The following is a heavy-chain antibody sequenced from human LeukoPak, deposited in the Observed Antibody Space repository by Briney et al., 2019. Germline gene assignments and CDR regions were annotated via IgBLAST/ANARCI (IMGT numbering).Heavy chain of an antibody. V-gene: IGHV3-49*03. D-gene: IGHD4-23*01. Sequence: GGSLRLSCTASGFTFGDYAMGWFRQAPGKGLEWVGFIRSKAYGGTTEYAASVKGRFTISRDDSKSIAYLQMNSLKTEDTAVYYCTRELGWLPFDYWGQGTLVTVSS. CDR1: GFTFGDYA. CDR2: IRSKAYGGTT. CDR3: TRELGWLPFDY. J-gene: IGHJ4*02.